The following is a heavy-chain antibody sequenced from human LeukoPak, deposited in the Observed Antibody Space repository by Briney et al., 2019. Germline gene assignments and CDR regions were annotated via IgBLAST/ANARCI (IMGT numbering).Heavy chain of an antibody. D-gene: IGHD6-13*01. J-gene: IGHJ5*02. CDR2: IFYSGST. Sequence: PSETLSLTCTVSGGSISTSSYYWGWVRQPPGKGLEWIGNIFYSGSTYYSPSLKSRVTISLDTSRNQFSLKLSSVTAADTAVYYCARVISIAAAPGPRLNWFDPWGQGTLVTVSS. CDR3: ARVISIAAAPGPRLNWFDP. CDR1: GGSISTSSYY. V-gene: IGHV4-39*07.